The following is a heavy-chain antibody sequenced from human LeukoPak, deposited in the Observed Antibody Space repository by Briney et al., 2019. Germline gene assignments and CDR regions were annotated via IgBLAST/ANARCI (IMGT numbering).Heavy chain of an antibody. CDR2: IKSKTDGGTI. CDR1: GFTFSYAW. Sequence: GGSLRLSCAASGFTFSYAWMNWVRQAPGKGLEWVGRIKSKTDGGTIDYAAPVKGRFTISRDDSKNTLYLQMDSLKAGDTAVYYCTTEYYYGSGSLDWGQGTLVTVSS. J-gene: IGHJ4*02. CDR3: TTEYYYGSGSLD. D-gene: IGHD3-10*01. V-gene: IGHV3-15*01.